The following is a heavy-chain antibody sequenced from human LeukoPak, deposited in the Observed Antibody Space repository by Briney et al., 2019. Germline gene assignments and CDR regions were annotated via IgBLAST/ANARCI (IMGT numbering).Heavy chain of an antibody. CDR1: GGSISSYY. J-gene: IGHJ5*02. CDR3: ARGKGWFDP. V-gene: IGHV4-4*09. CDR2: IYTSGST. Sequence: SETLSLTCTVSGGSISSYYWSWIRQPPGKGLEWIGYIYTSGSTNYNPSLKSRVTISVDTSKSQFSLKLSSVTAADTAVYYCARGKGWFDPWGQGTLVTVSS.